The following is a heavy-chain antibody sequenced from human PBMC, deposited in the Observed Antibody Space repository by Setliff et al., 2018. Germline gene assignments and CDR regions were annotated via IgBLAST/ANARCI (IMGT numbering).Heavy chain of an antibody. CDR3: VREVEAARPGSYYYYYYMDV. CDR1: GFSLNTYT. CDR2: ISYDGSNK. J-gene: IGHJ6*03. V-gene: IGHV3-30*11. Sequence: GGSLRLSCAASGFSLNTYTMSWVRQAPGKGLEWVAVISYDGSNKYYADSVKGRFTISRDNSKNTLYLQMNSLRAEDTAVYYCVREVEAARPGSYYYYYYMDVWGKGTTVTVSS. D-gene: IGHD6-6*01.